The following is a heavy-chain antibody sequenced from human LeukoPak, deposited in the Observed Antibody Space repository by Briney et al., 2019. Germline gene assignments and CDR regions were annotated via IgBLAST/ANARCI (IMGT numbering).Heavy chain of an antibody. CDR3: ARDYTATGAMDV. V-gene: IGHV3-7*01. Sequence: GGSLRLSCTASGFSFSNYWMSWVRQAPGKGLQWLANIKQDGTVQHYVDSVKGRFTISRDNAKNSLFLQMNSLRAEDTALYYCARDYTATGAMDVWGQGTTVTVS. J-gene: IGHJ6*02. CDR2: IKQDGTVQ. CDR1: GFSFSNYW. D-gene: IGHD2-21*02.